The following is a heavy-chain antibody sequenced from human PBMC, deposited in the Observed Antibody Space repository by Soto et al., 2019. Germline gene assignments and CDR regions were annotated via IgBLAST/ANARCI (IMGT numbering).Heavy chain of an antibody. CDR3: ARRHTVTIEKGAFDI. Sequence: QVQLVQSGAEVKKPGASVKVSCKASGYTFTSYYMHWVRQAPGQGLEWMGIINPSGGSTSYAQKFQGRVTMTRDTSRSTVYMELSSLRSEDTVVYYCARRHTVTIEKGAFDIWGQGTMVTVSS. CDR1: GYTFTSYY. D-gene: IGHD4-17*01. J-gene: IGHJ3*02. V-gene: IGHV1-46*01. CDR2: INPSGGST.